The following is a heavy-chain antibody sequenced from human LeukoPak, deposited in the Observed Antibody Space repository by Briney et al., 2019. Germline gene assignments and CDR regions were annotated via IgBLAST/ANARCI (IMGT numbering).Heavy chain of an antibody. CDR1: GFTFSSYW. Sequence: PGGSLRLSCAAPGFTFSSYWMSWVRQAPGKGLEWVANIKQDGSEKYFVDSVKGRFTISRDNAKNSLYLQMNSLRAEDTAVYYCARDRRDGAIPDYWGQGTLVTVSS. CDR3: ARDRRDGAIPDY. D-gene: IGHD2-21*01. V-gene: IGHV3-7*01. CDR2: IKQDGSEK. J-gene: IGHJ4*02.